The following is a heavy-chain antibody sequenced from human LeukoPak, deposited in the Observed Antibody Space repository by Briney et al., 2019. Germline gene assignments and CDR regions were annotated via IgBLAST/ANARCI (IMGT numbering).Heavy chain of an antibody. CDR1: GYTFIAYY. D-gene: IGHD1-1*01. CDR3: ARFNEGYYYMDV. V-gene: IGHV1-2*02. J-gene: IGHJ6*03. Sequence: ASVKVSCKASGYTFIAYYIHWVRQAPGQGLEWMGWINPKSGDTNYAQKFQGRVTMTRDTSISTAYMELSRLRSDDTAVYYCARFNEGYYYMDVWGKGTTVTVSS. CDR2: INPKSGDT.